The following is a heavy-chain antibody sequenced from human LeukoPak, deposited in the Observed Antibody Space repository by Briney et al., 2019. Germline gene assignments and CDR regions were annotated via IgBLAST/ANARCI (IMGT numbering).Heavy chain of an antibody. CDR2: IIPILGIA. Sequence: SVKVSCKASGYTFTSYDINWVRQATGQGLEWMGRIIPILGIANYAQKFQGRVTITADKSTSTAYMELSSLRSEDTAVYYCARGKGGAAAGYFDYWGQGTLVTVSS. CDR1: GYTFTSYD. D-gene: IGHD6-13*01. V-gene: IGHV1-69*04. CDR3: ARGKGGAAAGYFDY. J-gene: IGHJ4*02.